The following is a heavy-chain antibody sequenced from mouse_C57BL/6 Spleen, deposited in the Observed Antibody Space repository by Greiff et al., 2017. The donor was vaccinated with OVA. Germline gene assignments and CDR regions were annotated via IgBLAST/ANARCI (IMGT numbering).Heavy chain of an antibody. J-gene: IGHJ2*01. CDR2: IYPGSGST. CDR1: GYTFTSYW. Sequence: QVQLQQPGAELVRPGSSVKLSCKASGYTFTSYWITWVKPRPGQGLEWIGDIYPGSGSTNYNEKFKSKATLTVETSSSTAYMQLSSLTSEDSAVYYCARAKRYYFDYWGQGTTLTVSS. V-gene: IGHV1-55*01. CDR3: ARAKRYYFDY.